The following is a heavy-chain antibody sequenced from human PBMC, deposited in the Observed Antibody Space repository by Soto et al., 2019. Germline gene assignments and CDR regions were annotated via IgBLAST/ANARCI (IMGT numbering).Heavy chain of an antibody. V-gene: IGHV4-31*03. CDR3: ERGVRDIVVVVAAPYNWFDP. J-gene: IGHJ5*02. CDR1: GGSISSGGYY. D-gene: IGHD2-15*01. CDR2: IYYSGST. Sequence: QVQLQESGPGLVKPSQTLSLTCTVSGGSISSGGYYWSWIRQHPGKGLEWIGYIYYSGSTYYNPSLKSRVTISVDTSKNQFSLKLRAVTAADTAVYYCERGVRDIVVVVAAPYNWFDPWGQGTLVTVSS.